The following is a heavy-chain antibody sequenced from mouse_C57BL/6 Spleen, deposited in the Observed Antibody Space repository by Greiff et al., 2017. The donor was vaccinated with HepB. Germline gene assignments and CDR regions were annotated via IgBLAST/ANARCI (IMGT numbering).Heavy chain of an antibody. CDR3: TRYYSNSYWYFDV. CDR1: GFTFSDAW. CDR2: IRNKANNHAT. J-gene: IGHJ1*03. V-gene: IGHV6-6*01. Sequence: EVKLVESGGGLVQPGGSMKLSCAASGFTFSDAWMDWVRQSPEKGLEWVAEIRNKANNHATYYAESVKGRFTVSRDDSKSSVYLQMNSLRAEDTGIYYCTRYYSNSYWYFDVWGTGTTVTVSS. D-gene: IGHD2-5*01.